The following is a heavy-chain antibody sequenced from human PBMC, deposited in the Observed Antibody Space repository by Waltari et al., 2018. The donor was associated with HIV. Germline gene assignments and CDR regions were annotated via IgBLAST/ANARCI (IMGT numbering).Heavy chain of an antibody. Sequence: EVQLVESGGGLVQPGGSLRLSCAASGFTFSSYYMSWVRQAPGKGLEWVAHIKQDGSERSYVDSVKGRFTISRDNAKNSLYLQMNSLRAEDTAVYYCARPWWELLSHVDYWGQGTLVTVSS. J-gene: IGHJ4*02. CDR1: GFTFSSYY. CDR2: IKQDGSER. V-gene: IGHV3-7*01. D-gene: IGHD1-26*01. CDR3: ARPWWELLSHVDY.